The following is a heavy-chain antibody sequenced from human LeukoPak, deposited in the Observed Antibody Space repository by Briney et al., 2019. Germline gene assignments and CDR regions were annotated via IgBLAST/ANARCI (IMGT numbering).Heavy chain of an antibody. CDR3: ARDYHDYSNYVY. CDR1: GFTFSSYA. V-gene: IGHV3-30*01. Sequence: GGSLRLSWAASGFTFSSYAMHWVRQAPGKGLEWVAVISYDGSNKYYADSVKGRFTISRDNSKNTLYLQMNSLRAEDTAVYYCARDYHDYSNYVYWGQGTLVTVSS. J-gene: IGHJ4*02. D-gene: IGHD4-11*01. CDR2: ISYDGSNK.